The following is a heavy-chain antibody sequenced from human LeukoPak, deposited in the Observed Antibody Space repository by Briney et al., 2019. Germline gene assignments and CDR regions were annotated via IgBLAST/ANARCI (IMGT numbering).Heavy chain of an antibody. CDR3: ARVDPDSSSTLEVFDY. Sequence: KSSETLSLTCTVSLDSTTSNFWSWVRQPPGKGLEWIGYIYYSGSTNYNPSLKSRVTISVDTSKNQFSLKLSSVTAADTAVYYCARVDPDSSSTLEVFDYWGQGTLVTVSS. J-gene: IGHJ4*02. CDR2: IYYSGST. CDR1: LDSTTSNF. V-gene: IGHV4-59*01. D-gene: IGHD6-6*01.